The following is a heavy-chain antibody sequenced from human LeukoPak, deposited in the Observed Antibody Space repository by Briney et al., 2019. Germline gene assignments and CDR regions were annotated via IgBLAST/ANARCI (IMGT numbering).Heavy chain of an antibody. J-gene: IGHJ4*02. CDR2: ISYSGST. D-gene: IGHD3-22*01. Sequence: SETLSLTCTVSGRSISSSSYYWGWIRQPPGKGLEWIGSISYSGSTYYNPSLKSRITISVDTSKNQFSLKLSSVTAADTAVYYCARSVDSLLNFDYWGQGTLVTVSP. V-gene: IGHV4-39*01. CDR1: GRSISSSSYY. CDR3: ARSVDSLLNFDY.